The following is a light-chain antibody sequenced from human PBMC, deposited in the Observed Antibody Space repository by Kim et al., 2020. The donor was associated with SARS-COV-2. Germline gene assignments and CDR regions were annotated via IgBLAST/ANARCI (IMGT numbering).Light chain of an antibody. CDR2: KVS. J-gene: IGKJ1*01. CDR1: QSLVSSDGNTY. V-gene: IGKV2-30*01. CDR3: MQCTHWPRT. Sequence: DVVMTQSPLSLPVTLGQPASISCSSSQSLVSSDGNTYLNWFQQRPGQSPRRLIYKVSNRDSGVPDRFSGSGSGTDFTLKISRVEAEDVGVYYCMQCTHWPRTFGQGTKVDIK.